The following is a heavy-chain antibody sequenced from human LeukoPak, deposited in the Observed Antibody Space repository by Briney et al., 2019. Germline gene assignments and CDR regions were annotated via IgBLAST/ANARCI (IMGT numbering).Heavy chain of an antibody. V-gene: IGHV3-11*05. CDR2: ISSSSSYT. J-gene: IGHJ4*02. CDR1: GFTFSDYY. CDR3: ARETLWFGNLYFDY. Sequence: GGSLRLSCAASGFTFSDYYMSWVRQAPGKGLEWVSDISSSSSYTNYADPVKGRFTISRDNAKNSLYLQMNSLRAEDTAVYYCARETLWFGNLYFDYWGQGTLVTVSS. D-gene: IGHD3-10*01.